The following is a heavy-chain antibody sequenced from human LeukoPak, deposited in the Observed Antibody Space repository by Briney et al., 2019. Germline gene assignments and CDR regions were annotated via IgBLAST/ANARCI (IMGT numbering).Heavy chain of an antibody. Sequence: SETLSLTCAVSGGSISSGGYSWSWIRQPPGKGLEWIGYIYHSGSTYYNPSLKSRVTISVDRSKNQFSLKLSSVTAADTAVYYCARDLMGYFDYWGQGTLVTVSS. CDR1: GGSISSGGYS. V-gene: IGHV4-30-2*01. CDR3: ARDLMGYFDY. J-gene: IGHJ4*02. CDR2: IYHSGST.